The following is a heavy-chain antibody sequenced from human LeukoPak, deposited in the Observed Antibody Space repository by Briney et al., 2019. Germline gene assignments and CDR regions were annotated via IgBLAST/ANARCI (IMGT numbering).Heavy chain of an antibody. V-gene: IGHV4-34*01. CDR2: INHSGST. CDR3: ARHRGALYSGSYYYFDY. Sequence: SSETLFLTCAVYGGSFSGYYWSWIRQPPGKGLEWIGEINHSGSTNYNPSLKSRVTISVDTSKNQFSLKLSSVTAADTAVYYCARHRGALYSGSYYYFDYWGQGTLVTVSS. D-gene: IGHD1-26*01. J-gene: IGHJ4*02. CDR1: GGSFSGYY.